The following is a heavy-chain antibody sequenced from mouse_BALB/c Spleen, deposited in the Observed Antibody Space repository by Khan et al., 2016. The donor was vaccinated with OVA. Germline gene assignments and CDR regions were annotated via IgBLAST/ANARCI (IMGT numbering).Heavy chain of an antibody. Sequence: QIQLVQSGAELAKPGASVKMSCKASGYTFTTYWMHWVKQRPGQGLEWIGYINPTSGYTDYNQKFKDKATLTADKSSSTVYMQLSSLTSDDSAVYYCSRDRIDYWGQGTTLTVSS. CDR2: INPTSGYT. CDR3: SRDRIDY. V-gene: IGHV1-7*01. CDR1: GYTFTTYW. J-gene: IGHJ2*01.